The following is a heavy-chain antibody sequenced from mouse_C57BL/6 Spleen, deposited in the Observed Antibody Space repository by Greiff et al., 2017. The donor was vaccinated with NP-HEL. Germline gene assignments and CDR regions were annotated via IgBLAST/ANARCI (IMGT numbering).Heavy chain of an antibody. CDR1: GYTFTSYW. CDR2: IDPSDSYT. D-gene: IGHD1-1*01. J-gene: IGHJ4*01. CDR3: ARGDYCSSSMDY. V-gene: IGHV1-69*01. Sequence: QVQLQQPGAELVMPGASVKLSCKASGYTFTSYWMHWVKQRPGQGLEWIGEIDPSDSYTNYNQKFKGKSTFTVDKSSSTAYMQLSSLTSEDSAVYYCARGDYCSSSMDYWGQGTSVTVSS.